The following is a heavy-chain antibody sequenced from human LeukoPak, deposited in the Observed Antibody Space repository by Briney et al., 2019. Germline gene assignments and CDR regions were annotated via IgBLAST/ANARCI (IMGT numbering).Heavy chain of an antibody. CDR1: GASISSYY. CDR3: ARDQHYYDNSGYGFDL. CDR2: IYYSWGT. V-gene: IGHV4-59*01. D-gene: IGHD3-22*01. J-gene: IGHJ3*01. Sequence: SETLSLTCTVSGASISSYYWSWIRQPPGKGLEWIGYIYYSWGTKYNPSLKGRVTISIDTSKNQFSLELSSVTAADTAMYYCARDQHYYDNSGYGFDLWGQGTMVTVSS.